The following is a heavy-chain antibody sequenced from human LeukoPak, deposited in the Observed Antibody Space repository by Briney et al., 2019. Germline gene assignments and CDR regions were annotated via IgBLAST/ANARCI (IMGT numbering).Heavy chain of an antibody. CDR3: ARDLEMATIPDAFDI. CDR1: GFTFSSYS. V-gene: IGHV3-21*01. Sequence: GGSLRLSCAASGFTFSSYSMNWVRQAPGKGLEWVSSISSSSSYIYYADSVKGRFTISRDNAKNSLYLQMNSLRAEDTAVYYCARDLEMATIPDAFDIWGQGTMVTVSS. J-gene: IGHJ3*02. D-gene: IGHD5-24*01. CDR2: ISSSSSYI.